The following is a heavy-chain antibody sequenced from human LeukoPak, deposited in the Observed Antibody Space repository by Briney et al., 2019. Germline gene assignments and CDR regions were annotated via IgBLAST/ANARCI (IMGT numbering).Heavy chain of an antibody. Sequence: SETLSLTCTVSGGSISSYYRTWIRQPPGKGLEWIGYLDYSGSTNYNPSLKSRVTISVDTSKNQFSLKVSSVTAADTAVYYCARRHVEYSSSSDPYYFDYWGQGTLVTVSS. D-gene: IGHD6-6*01. CDR1: GGSISSYY. CDR3: ARRHVEYSSSSDPYYFDY. CDR2: LDYSGST. J-gene: IGHJ4*02. V-gene: IGHV4-59*01.